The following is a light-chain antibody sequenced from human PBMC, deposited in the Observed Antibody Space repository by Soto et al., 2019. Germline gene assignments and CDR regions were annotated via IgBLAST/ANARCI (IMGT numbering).Light chain of an antibody. CDR2: EHN. CDR1: SGSIASNY. Sequence: NFMLTQPHSVSESPGKTVVISCTGSSGSIASNYVQWYQQRPGSAPTTVIYEHNQRPSGVPDRFSGSIDISSNSASLTISGLKTEDEADYYCQSYDSTNWVFGGGTKLTVL. J-gene: IGLJ3*02. CDR3: QSYDSTNWV. V-gene: IGLV6-57*02.